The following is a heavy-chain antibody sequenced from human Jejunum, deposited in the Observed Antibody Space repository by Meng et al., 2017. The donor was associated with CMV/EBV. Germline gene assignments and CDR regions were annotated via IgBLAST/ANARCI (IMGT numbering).Heavy chain of an antibody. CDR1: GVCVNSGFYY. CDR3: TGGPDSAKSGY. CDR2: FHHSVSA. D-gene: IGHD1-14*01. Sequence: QVQLQQSGPGLVRPSETLSLTCTVSGVCVNSGFYYWNWVRQPPGKGLEFIGSFHHSVSAHYNASLEGRVTMSLDTSKNQFSLRLTSVTAADSALYYCTGGPDSAKSGYWGQGTLVTVSS. J-gene: IGHJ4*02. V-gene: IGHV4-61*01.